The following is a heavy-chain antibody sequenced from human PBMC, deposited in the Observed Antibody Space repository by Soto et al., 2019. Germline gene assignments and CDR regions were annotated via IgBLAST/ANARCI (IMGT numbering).Heavy chain of an antibody. D-gene: IGHD3-22*01. CDR3: ERHSIWLLLSDY. CDR2: INHSGST. J-gene: IGHJ4*02. Sequence: SETLSLTCAVYGGSFIGYYSTWIRQPPGTGLEWIGEINHSGSTNYNPSLKSRVTISVDTSKNQFSLKLTSVTAADTAVYFCERHSIWLLLSDYWGQGSLVTVSS. CDR1: GGSFIGYY. V-gene: IGHV4-34*01.